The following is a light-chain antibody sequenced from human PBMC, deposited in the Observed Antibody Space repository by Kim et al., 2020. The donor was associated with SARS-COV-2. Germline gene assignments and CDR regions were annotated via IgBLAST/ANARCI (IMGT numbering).Light chain of an antibody. CDR3: DARDTTGMQVL. J-gene: IGLJ2*01. CDR1: SLRCCE. Sequence: LGQPVSITGQGDSLRCCEASGYRQKPGQAPILVSYGKTNRPSGIPDRFSGASSGATASLAIAGTQAEDEADYYCDARDTTGMQVLFGGGTQLNVL. V-gene: IGLV3-19*01. CDR2: GKT.